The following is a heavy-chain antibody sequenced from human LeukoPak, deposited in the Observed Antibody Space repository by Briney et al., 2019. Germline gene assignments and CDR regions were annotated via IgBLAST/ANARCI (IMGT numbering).Heavy chain of an antibody. CDR3: ARQGGYSSAIGMGY. V-gene: IGHV1-46*01. D-gene: IGHD6-19*01. J-gene: IGHJ4*02. Sequence: GASVKVSCKASGYSFTSNYIHWVRQAPGQGLEWMGMIYPRDGSTSYAQKFQGRVTVTRDTSTRTVYMEVSSLRSEDTAVYYCARQGGYSSAIGMGYWGQGTLVTVSS. CDR1: GYSFTSNY. CDR2: IYPRDGST.